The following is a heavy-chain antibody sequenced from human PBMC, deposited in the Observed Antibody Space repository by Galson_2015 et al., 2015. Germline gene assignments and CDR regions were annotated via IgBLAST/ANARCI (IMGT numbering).Heavy chain of an antibody. D-gene: IGHD3-3*01. J-gene: IGHJ4*02. CDR2: IKSKTDGGTT. CDR1: GFTFSNAW. Sequence: SLRLSCAASGFTFSNAWMSWVRQAPGKGLEWVGRIKSKTDGGTTDYAAPVKGRFTISRDDSKNTLYLQMNSLKPEDTAVYYCTTEDRDYDFWSGYYTRRFDYWGQGTLVTVSS. V-gene: IGHV3-15*01. CDR3: TTEDRDYDFWSGYYTRRFDY.